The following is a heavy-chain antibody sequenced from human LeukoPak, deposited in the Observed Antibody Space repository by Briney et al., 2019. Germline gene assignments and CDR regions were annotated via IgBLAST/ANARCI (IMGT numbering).Heavy chain of an antibody. Sequence: ASVNVSCKVSGYTLRELSMHWVRQAPAKGLQWMGVFDPEDGESIIAQKFQGRLTMTEDTSTDTAYMELSSLTSEDTAMYYCAAGHCNTSSCYYYYMDVWGKGTTVTVSS. V-gene: IGHV1-24*01. D-gene: IGHD2/OR15-2a*01. CDR2: FDPEDGES. J-gene: IGHJ6*03. CDR1: GYTLRELS. CDR3: AAGHCNTSSCYYYYMDV.